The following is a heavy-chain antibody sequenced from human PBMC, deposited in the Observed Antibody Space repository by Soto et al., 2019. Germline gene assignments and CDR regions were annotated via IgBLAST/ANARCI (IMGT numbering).Heavy chain of an antibody. CDR2: IWYDGSND. Sequence: VQLVESGGGVVQPGRSLRLSCAASGFTFSSYDMHWVRQAPGKGLEWVAVIWYDGSNDDYVDSVKGRFTISRDNSNKMLYLEMNRLRAEDTAIYYCTRGYCSSYSCYGAAMDVWGQGTTITVAS. V-gene: IGHV3-33*01. J-gene: IGHJ6*02. D-gene: IGHD2-2*01. CDR1: GFTFSSYD. CDR3: TRGYCSSYSCYGAAMDV.